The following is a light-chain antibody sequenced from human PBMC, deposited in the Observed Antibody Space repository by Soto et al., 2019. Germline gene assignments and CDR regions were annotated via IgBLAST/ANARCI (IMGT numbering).Light chain of an antibody. J-gene: IGLJ1*01. CDR2: EVS. V-gene: IGLV2-8*01. Sequence: QSVLTQPPSASGSPGQSVTIPCTGSSSDVGGSDHVSWYQQHPGKAPKLIIYEVSKRPAGVPDRFSGSKSGNTASLTVSGLQAEDEADYYCNSYTGSTRYVLGTGTKLTVL. CDR3: NSYTGSTRYV. CDR1: SSDVGGSDH.